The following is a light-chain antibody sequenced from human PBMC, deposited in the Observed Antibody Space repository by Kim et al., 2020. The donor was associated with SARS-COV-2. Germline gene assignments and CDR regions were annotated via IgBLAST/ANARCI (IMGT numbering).Light chain of an antibody. V-gene: IGLV1-44*01. J-gene: IGLJ2*01. CDR1: SSNIGSNT. Sequence: QSVLTQSPSASGTPGQRVTISCSGSSSNIGSNTVNWYQQLPGTAPKLLIYSNNQRPSGVPDRFSGSKSGTSASLAISGLQSEDEADYYCAAWDDSLNGPVFGGGTQLTFL. CDR3: AAWDDSLNGPV. CDR2: SNN.